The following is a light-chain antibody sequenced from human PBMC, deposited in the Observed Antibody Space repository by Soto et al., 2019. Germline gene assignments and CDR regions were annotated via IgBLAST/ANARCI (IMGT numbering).Light chain of an antibody. CDR2: DTS. CDR1: QSVGGN. V-gene: IGKV3-15*01. J-gene: IGKJ1*01. Sequence: ILMTQSPATLSVSPGETATLSCRASQSVGGNLAWYQQKPGQAPRLLIYDTSTRATGIPARFSGSGSGTDFTLTISSLQPEDFATYYCQQSYSTPPTFGQGTKVDVK. CDR3: QQSYSTPPT.